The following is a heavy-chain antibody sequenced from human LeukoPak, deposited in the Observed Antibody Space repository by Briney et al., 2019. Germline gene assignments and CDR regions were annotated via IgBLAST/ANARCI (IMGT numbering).Heavy chain of an antibody. V-gene: IGHV4-30-2*01. CDR2: IYHSGST. CDR3: ARGTRGYGWFDP. Sequence: PSETLSLTGAGSGGSISSGGYSWSWIRQPPGKGLEWIGYIYHSGSTYYNPSLKSRVTISVDRSKNQFSLKLSSVTAADTAVYYCARGTRGYGWFDPWGQGTLVTVSS. CDR1: GGSISSGGYS. J-gene: IGHJ5*02. D-gene: IGHD5-12*01.